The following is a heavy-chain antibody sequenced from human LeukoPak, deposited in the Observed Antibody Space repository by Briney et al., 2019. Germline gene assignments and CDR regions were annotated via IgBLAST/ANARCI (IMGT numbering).Heavy chain of an antibody. D-gene: IGHD2-15*01. CDR1: GFTFSSYA. V-gene: IGHV3-23*01. CDR3: ARVRRRVVVVANYYFDY. Sequence: GGSLRLSCAASGFTFSSYAMSWVRQAPGKGLEWVSAISGSGGSTYYADSVKGRFNISRDNSKNTLYLQMNSLRAEDTAVYYCARVRRRVVVVANYYFDYWGQGTLVTVSS. J-gene: IGHJ4*02. CDR2: ISGSGGST.